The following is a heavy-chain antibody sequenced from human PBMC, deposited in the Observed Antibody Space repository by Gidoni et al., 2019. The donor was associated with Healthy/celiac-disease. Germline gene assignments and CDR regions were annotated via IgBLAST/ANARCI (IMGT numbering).Heavy chain of an antibody. CDR2: IYYSGST. J-gene: IGHJ6*02. V-gene: IGHV4-39*01. CDR1: GGSISSSSYY. CDR3: ASSGYDYYYYYGMDV. Sequence: QLQLQESGPGLVKPSETLSLTCTVSGGSISSSSYYWGWIRQPPGKGLEWIGSIYYSGSTYYNPSLKSRVTISVDTSKNQFSLKLSSVTAADTAVYYCASSGYDYYYYYGMDVWGQGTTVTVSS. D-gene: IGHD5-12*01.